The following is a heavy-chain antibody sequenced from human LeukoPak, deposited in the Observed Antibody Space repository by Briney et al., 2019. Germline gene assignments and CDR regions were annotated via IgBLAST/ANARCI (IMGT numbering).Heavy chain of an antibody. CDR3: AKEITEGIFDY. Sequence: PGGSLRLSCAASGFTFSSYGMHWVRQAPGKGLVWVAVISYDGSNKYYADSVKGRFTISRDNSKNTLYLQMNSLRAEDGAVYHCAKEITEGIFDYWGEGTLVTVSS. V-gene: IGHV3-30*18. J-gene: IGHJ4*02. CDR1: GFTFSSYG. CDR2: ISYDGSNK. D-gene: IGHD6-13*01.